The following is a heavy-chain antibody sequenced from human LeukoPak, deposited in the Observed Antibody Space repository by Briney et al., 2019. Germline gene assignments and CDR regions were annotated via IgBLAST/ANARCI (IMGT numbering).Heavy chain of an antibody. J-gene: IGHJ5*02. V-gene: IGHV3-53*01. CDR1: GFTVSSNY. CDR2: IYSGGTT. Sequence: PGGSLRLSCADSGFTVSSNYMSWVRQAPGKGLEWVSVIYSGGTTYYADSVKGRFTISRDNSKNTLYLQMNSLRAEDTAVYYCARALYSGSYYWFDPWGQGTLVTVSS. CDR3: ARALYSGSYYWFDP. D-gene: IGHD1-26*01.